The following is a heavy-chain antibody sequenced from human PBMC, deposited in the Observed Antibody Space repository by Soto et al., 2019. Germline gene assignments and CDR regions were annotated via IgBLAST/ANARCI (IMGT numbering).Heavy chain of an antibody. V-gene: IGHV1-18*01. CDR3: AVPKRYCSGGSCNNWFDP. J-gene: IGHJ5*02. CDR2: ISAYNGNT. D-gene: IGHD2-15*01. Sequence: ASVKVSCKASGYTFTSYGISWVRQAPGQGLEWMGWISAYNGNTNYAQKLQGRVTMTTDTSTSTAYMELRSLRSDDTAVYYCAVPKRYCSGGSCNNWFDPWGQGTLVTVSS. CDR1: GYTFTSYG.